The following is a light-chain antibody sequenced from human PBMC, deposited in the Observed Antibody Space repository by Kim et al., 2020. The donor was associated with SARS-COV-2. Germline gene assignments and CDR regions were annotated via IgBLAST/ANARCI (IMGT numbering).Light chain of an antibody. CDR1: KLGDKY. CDR2: RAN. J-gene: IGLJ1*01. Sequence: SYELTQPPSVSVSPGQTASITCSGDKLGDKYASWYQQKPGQSPVVVIFRANRRPSGIPERFSGSNSGNTATLTISGTQAMDEANYYCQAWDSSIYVFGTGTKVTVL. CDR3: QAWDSSIYV. V-gene: IGLV3-1*01.